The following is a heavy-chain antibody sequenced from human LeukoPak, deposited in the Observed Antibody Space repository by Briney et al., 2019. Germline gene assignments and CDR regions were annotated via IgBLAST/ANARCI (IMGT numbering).Heavy chain of an antibody. Sequence: SETLSLTCTVSGGSISDYYWNWMRQPPGKGLEWIGYIYYSGSTYYNPSLKSRVTISVDTSKNQFSLKLSSVTAADTAVYYCARLRSGSRASWFDPWGQGTLVTVSS. J-gene: IGHJ5*02. V-gene: IGHV4-59*04. CDR1: GGSISDYY. CDR2: IYYSGST. D-gene: IGHD1-26*01. CDR3: ARLRSGSRASWFDP.